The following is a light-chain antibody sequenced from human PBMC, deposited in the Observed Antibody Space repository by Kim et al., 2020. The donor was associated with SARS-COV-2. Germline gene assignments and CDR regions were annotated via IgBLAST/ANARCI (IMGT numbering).Light chain of an antibody. Sequence: GRTVTISCSGSSSNIGRNAVNWYQQVPGAAPKLIFYTDNQRPSGVPDRFSGSESGTSGSLVISGLHSEDEADYYCASWDDSLNTWVFGGGTQLTVL. V-gene: IGLV1-44*01. J-gene: IGLJ3*02. CDR2: TDN. CDR1: SSNIGRNA. CDR3: ASWDDSLNTWV.